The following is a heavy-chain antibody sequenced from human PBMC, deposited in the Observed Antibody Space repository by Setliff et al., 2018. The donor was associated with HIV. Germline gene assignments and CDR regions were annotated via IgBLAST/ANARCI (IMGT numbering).Heavy chain of an antibody. V-gene: IGHV1-46*01. J-gene: IGHJ3*01. CDR3: ARDRHHYDSSGFDAFDL. CDR1: GYTFTNYY. D-gene: IGHD3-22*01. Sequence: ASVKVSCKASGYTFTNYYIHWVRQAPGQGLEWMGLINPSGGRTSYAQKFQGRVTMTRDTSTSTVYMELSSLSSEDAAMYYCARDRHHYDSSGFDAFDLWGQGTMVTVSS. CDR2: INPSGGRT.